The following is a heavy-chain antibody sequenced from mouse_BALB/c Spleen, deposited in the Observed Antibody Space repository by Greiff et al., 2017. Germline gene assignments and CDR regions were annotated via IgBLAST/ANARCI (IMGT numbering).Heavy chain of an antibody. CDR2: INPSTGYT. CDR3: ATGYGPWFAY. J-gene: IGHJ3*01. Sequence: VQRVESGAELAKPGASVKMSCKASGYTFTSYWMHWVKQRPGQGLEWIGYINPSTGYTEYNQKFKDKATLTADKSSSTACMQLSSLTSEDSAVYYCATGYGPWFAYWGQGTLVTVSA. V-gene: IGHV1-7*01. D-gene: IGHD2-10*02. CDR1: GYTFTSYW.